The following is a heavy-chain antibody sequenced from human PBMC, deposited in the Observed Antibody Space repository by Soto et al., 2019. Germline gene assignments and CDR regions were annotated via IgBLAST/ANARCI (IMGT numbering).Heavy chain of an antibody. J-gene: IGHJ4*02. CDR2: ISSSSSTI. Sequence: EVQLVESGGGLVQPGGSLRLSCAASGFTFSSYSMNWVRQAPGKGLEWVSYISSSSSTIYYADSVKGRFTISRDNAKNSLYLQMNSLRDEDTAVYYCAGYYYDSSSHPRYFDYWGQGTLVTVSS. V-gene: IGHV3-48*02. D-gene: IGHD3-22*01. CDR3: AGYYYDSSSHPRYFDY. CDR1: GFTFSSYS.